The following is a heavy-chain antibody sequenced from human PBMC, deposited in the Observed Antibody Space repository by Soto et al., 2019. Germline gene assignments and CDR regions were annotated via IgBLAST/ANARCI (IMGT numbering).Heavy chain of an antibody. CDR1: GFTFSSYA. V-gene: IGHV3-30-3*01. D-gene: IGHD4-17*01. J-gene: IGHJ4*02. CDR3: ASTIYGDSQMPDY. Sequence: PGGSLRLSCAASGFTFSSYAMHWVRQAPGKGLEWVAVISYDGSNKYYADSVKGRFTISRDNSKNTLYLQMNSLRAEDTAVYYCASTIYGDSQMPDYWGQGTLVTVSS. CDR2: ISYDGSNK.